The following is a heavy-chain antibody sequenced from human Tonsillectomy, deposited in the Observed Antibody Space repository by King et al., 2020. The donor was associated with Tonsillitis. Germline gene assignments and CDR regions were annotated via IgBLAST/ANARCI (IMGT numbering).Heavy chain of an antibody. V-gene: IGHV3-30*18. CDR1: GFTFSNYD. CDR2: ISSDGNNQ. CDR3: AKAPERSAYLSGHPHIYTRTTIDY. J-gene: IGHJ4*02. Sequence: VQLVETGGGVVQPGRSLRLSCAASGFTFSNYDMYWVRQAPGKGLEWVAVISSDGNNQYYADSVKGRFTISRDNSKNTLYLQMNSLRAEDTAVYYCAKAPERSAYLSGHPHIYTRTTIDYWGQGTLVSVSS. D-gene: IGHD3-22*01.